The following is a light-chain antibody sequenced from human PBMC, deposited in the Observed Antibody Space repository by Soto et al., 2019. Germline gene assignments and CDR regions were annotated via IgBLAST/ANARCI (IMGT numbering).Light chain of an antibody. Sequence: DIQMTQSPSSLSASVGDRVTITCRASQNIYTYLNWYQQRPGKAPNVLIYAAARLQSGVPSRFRGSGSGTDFTFTISSLQPEDFATYYCQQTYLTPRTFGQGTKVEIK. CDR2: AAA. CDR1: QNIYTY. CDR3: QQTYLTPRT. V-gene: IGKV1-39*01. J-gene: IGKJ1*01.